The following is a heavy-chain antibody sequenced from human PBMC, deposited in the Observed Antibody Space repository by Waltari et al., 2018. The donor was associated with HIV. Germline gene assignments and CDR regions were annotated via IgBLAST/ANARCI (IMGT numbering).Heavy chain of an antibody. V-gene: IGHV3-23*01. CDR2: FRVSGDP. J-gene: IGHJ6*02. D-gene: IGHD2-15*01. CDR1: GLTFSSYA. Sequence: EVQVLESGGGLVQPGGSLRLSCAASGLTFSSYAMGWVRQAPGKGLEWVSGFRVSGDPYYAESVKGRFTISRDNSKNTVYQQMNSLRVEDTAVYYCASAFGGNDLDVWGQGTTVTVSS. CDR3: ASAFGGNDLDV.